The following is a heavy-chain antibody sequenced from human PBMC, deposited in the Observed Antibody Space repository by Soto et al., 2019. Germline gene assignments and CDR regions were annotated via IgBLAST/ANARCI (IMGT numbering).Heavy chain of an antibody. J-gene: IGHJ6*02. Sequence: LRLSCEASGFIFSDFGMHWVRQAPGKGLEWVAVISYDGNNKYYAQSVKGRFTISRDNSKNTLFLNMDSLRAEDTAVYYCTRETNNGMDVWGQGTTVTVSS. V-gene: IGHV3-30*03. CDR1: GFIFSDFG. CDR3: TRETNNGMDV. CDR2: ISYDGNNK.